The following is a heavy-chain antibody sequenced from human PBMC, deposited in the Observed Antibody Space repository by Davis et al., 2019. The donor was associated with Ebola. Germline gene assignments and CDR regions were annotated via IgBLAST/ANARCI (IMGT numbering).Heavy chain of an antibody. CDR3: ARDLVVSSGAFDI. Sequence: GESLKISCAASGFTFGDYYMYWIRQAPGKGLEWVSYISSSGSTIYYADSVKGRFTISRDNAKNSLHLQMNSLRAEDTAVYYCARDLVVSSGAFDIWGQGTMVTVSS. CDR2: ISSSGSTI. J-gene: IGHJ3*02. D-gene: IGHD5/OR15-5a*01. V-gene: IGHV3-11*01. CDR1: GFTFGDYY.